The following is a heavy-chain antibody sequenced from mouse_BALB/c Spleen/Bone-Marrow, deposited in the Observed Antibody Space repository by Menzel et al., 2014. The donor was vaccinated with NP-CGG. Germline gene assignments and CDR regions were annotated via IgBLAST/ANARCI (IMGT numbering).Heavy chain of an antibody. CDR1: RFTFSTYA. D-gene: IGHD2-4*01. Sequence: EVHLVESGGGLAKPGGSLQLSCAASRFTFSTYAMSWVRQTPEKRLEWVATISSSGSYTYYPDSVKGRFTISRDNAKNTLYLQMSSLRSEDTAMFYCSRLRMITTYFDVWGAGTTVAVSS. V-gene: IGHV5-9-3*01. CDR3: SRLRMITTYFDV. CDR2: ISSSGSYT. J-gene: IGHJ1*01.